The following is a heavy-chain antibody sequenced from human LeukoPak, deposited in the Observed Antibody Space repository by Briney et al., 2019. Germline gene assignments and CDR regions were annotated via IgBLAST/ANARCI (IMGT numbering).Heavy chain of an antibody. V-gene: IGHV3-23*01. Sequence: PGGSLRLSCAASGFTFSSYAMSWVRQAPGKGLEWVSAISGSGVSTYYADSVKGRVTISRDNSKNTLYLQMNSLRAEDTAVYYCAKSPYDSSGYYMDYWGQGTLVTVSS. CDR1: GFTFSSYA. CDR3: AKSPYDSSGYYMDY. J-gene: IGHJ4*02. CDR2: ISGSGVST. D-gene: IGHD3-22*01.